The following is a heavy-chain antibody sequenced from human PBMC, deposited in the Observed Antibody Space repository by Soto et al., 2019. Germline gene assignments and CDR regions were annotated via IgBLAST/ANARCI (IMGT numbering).Heavy chain of an antibody. Sequence: EVQLVESGGGLVKPGGSLRLSCAASGFNFISYSMNWVRQAPGKGLEWVSSITSSSSYIYYADSVKGRFTISRDNAKNSLYLQMNSLRAEDTAVYYCARDRTTVTNGYFDVWGQGTLVTVSS. CDR3: ARDRTTVTNGYFDV. CDR1: GFNFISYS. CDR2: ITSSSSYI. D-gene: IGHD4-17*01. V-gene: IGHV3-21*01. J-gene: IGHJ4*02.